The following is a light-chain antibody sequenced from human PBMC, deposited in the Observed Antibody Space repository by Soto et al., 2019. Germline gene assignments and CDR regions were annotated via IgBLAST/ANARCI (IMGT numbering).Light chain of an antibody. V-gene: IGKV3-15*01. CDR2: DTS. J-gene: IGKJ1*01. CDR3: QQYSSWPPWT. Sequence: EVVLTQSPATQSLSPGDRPTLSCRASQSVGSYLAWYQQVPGQVPRLLIYDTSTRAAGIPARFSGRGSGTEFTLTISSLQSEDLAVYYCQQYSSWPPWTFGQGTKVDI. CDR1: QSVGSY.